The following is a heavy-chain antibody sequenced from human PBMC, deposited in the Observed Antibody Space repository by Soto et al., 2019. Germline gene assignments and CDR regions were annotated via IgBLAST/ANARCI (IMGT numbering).Heavy chain of an antibody. Sequence: QVQLVESGGGVVQPGRSLRLSCAASGFTFSSYAMHWVRQAPGKGLEWVAVISYDGSNKYYADSVKGRFTISRDNSKNPLYLQMTSLRAEDTAVYYCARGGDFWSGSPPYYYYGMEVGGQGPRSPSP. CDR2: ISYDGSNK. V-gene: IGHV3-30-3*01. J-gene: IGHJ6*02. CDR3: ARGGDFWSGSPPYYYYGMEV. CDR1: GFTFSSYA. D-gene: IGHD3-3*01.